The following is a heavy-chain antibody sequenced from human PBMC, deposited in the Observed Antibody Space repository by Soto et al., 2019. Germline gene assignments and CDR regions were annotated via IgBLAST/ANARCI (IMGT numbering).Heavy chain of an antibody. CDR2: IWYDGSNE. J-gene: IGHJ6*02. D-gene: IGHD6-19*01. Sequence: GGSLRLSCAASGFIFSNSGMHWVRQAPGKGLEWVAVIWYDGSNEYYADSVKGRFTISKDNSKNTLYLQMNSLRAEDTAVYYCARDDIPGIAVAKYGMDVWGQGTTVTVSS. CDR3: ARDDIPGIAVAKYGMDV. V-gene: IGHV3-33*01. CDR1: GFIFSNSG.